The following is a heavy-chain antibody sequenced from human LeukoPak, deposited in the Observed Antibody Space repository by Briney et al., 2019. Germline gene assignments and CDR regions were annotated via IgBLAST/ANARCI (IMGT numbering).Heavy chain of an antibody. CDR2: IYYSGST. J-gene: IGHJ6*03. D-gene: IGHD1-26*01. V-gene: IGHV4-59*12. CDR1: GGSISSYY. Sequence: SETLSLTCTVSGGSISSYYWSWIRQPPGKGLEWIGYIYYSGSTNYNPSLKSRVTISVDTSKNQFSLTLSSVTAADTAVYYCARDIDGSPGYYYMDVWGKGTTVTISS. CDR3: ARDIDGSPGYYYMDV.